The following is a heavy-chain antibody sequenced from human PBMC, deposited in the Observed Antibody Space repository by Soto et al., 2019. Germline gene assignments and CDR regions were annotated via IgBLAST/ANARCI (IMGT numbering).Heavy chain of an antibody. V-gene: IGHV1-18*01. CDR2: ISTDNGNT. CDR3: ARDDCLSTSCWLDY. J-gene: IGHJ4*02. CDR1: GYNIISYG. Sequence: QVQLVQSGAEVEKPGASVKVSCKTSGYNIISYGIRWVRQAPGQGLEWMGWISTDNGNTKSGQKFQGRVSMTADTSTSTAYMELRSLRSDDTAMYYCARDDCLSTSCWLDYWGQGTLVTVSS. D-gene: IGHD2-2*01.